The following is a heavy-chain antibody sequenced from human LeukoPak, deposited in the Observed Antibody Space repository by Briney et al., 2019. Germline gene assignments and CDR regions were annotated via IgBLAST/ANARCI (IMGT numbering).Heavy chain of an antibody. CDR3: ASGSSYSPNWFDP. J-gene: IGHJ5*02. Sequence: GGSLRLSCAASGFTFSSYWMSWVRQAPGKGLEWVANIKQDGSERYYVDSVKGRFTISRDNAKNSLYLQMNSLRAEDTAVYYCASGSSYSPNWFDPWGQGTLATVSS. D-gene: IGHD2-15*01. CDR1: GFTFSSYW. V-gene: IGHV3-7*01. CDR2: IKQDGSER.